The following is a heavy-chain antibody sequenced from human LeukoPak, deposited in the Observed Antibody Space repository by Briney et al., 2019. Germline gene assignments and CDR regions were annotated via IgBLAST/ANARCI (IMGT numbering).Heavy chain of an antibody. CDR1: GGSISSSS. CDR3: ARDHGGSSWYSVGYYYYYYGMDV. CDR2: ISYDGSNK. D-gene: IGHD6-13*01. J-gene: IGHJ6*02. V-gene: IGHV3-30-3*01. Sequence: LSLTCTVSGGSISSSSYYWGWIRQAPGKGLEWVAVISYDGSNKYYADSVKGRFTISRDNSKNTLYLQMNSLRAEDTAVYYCARDHGGSSWYSVGYYYYYYGMDVWGQGTTVTVSS.